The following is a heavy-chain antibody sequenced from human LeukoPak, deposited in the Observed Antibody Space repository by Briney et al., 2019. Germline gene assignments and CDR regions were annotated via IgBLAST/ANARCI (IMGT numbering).Heavy chain of an antibody. J-gene: IGHJ5*01. Sequence: GGSLRLACAASGFTFSSYWMHWVRQTPGKGLMWVSRIESNGLALYADSVRDRFTISRDNAKNTVYLQMNSLRADDTAMYYCARAVTYFYGSVTYDWFESWGQGTLVTVSS. V-gene: IGHV3-74*01. CDR1: GFTFSSYW. CDR2: IESNGLA. CDR3: ARAVTYFYGSVTYDWFES. D-gene: IGHD3-10*01.